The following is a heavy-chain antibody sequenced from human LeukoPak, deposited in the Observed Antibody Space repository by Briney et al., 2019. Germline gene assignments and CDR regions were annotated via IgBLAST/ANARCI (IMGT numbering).Heavy chain of an antibody. J-gene: IGHJ4*02. CDR3: ARDGGSGYDY. Sequence: SETLSLTCMVSGGSISSYYWSWIRQPPGKGLEWIGYIYYSGSTNYNPSLKSRVTISVDTSKNQFSLKLSSVTAADTAVYYSARDGGSGYDYWGQGTLVTVSS. V-gene: IGHV4-59*01. CDR1: GGSISSYY. D-gene: IGHD5-12*01. CDR2: IYYSGST.